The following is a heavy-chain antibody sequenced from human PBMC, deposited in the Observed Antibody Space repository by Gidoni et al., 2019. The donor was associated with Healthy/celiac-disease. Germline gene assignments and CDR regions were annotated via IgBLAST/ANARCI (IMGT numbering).Heavy chain of an antibody. Sequence: QVQLVESGGGVVQPGRSLRLSCAASGFTFSSYGMHWVRQAPGKGLEWVAVIWYDGSNKYYADSVKGRFTISRDNSKNTLYLQMNSLRAEDTAVYYCARSVYGITSPDWFDPWGQGTLVTVSS. CDR2: IWYDGSNK. CDR1: GFTFSSYG. CDR3: ARSVYGITSPDWFDP. J-gene: IGHJ5*02. V-gene: IGHV3-33*01. D-gene: IGHD3-3*01.